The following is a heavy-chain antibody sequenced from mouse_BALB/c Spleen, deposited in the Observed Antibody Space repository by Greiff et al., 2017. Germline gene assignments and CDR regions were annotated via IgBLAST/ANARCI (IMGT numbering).Heavy chain of an antibody. J-gene: IGHJ3*01. CDR3: ARWGFAY. CDR1: GYTFTSYW. Sequence: QVQLQQPGAELVKPGASVKLSCKASGYTFTSYWMHWVKQRPGPGLEWIGEINPSNGRTNYNEKFKSKATLTVDKSSSTAYMQLSSLTSENSAVYYCARWGFAYWGQGTLVTVSA. CDR2: INPSNGRT. V-gene: IGHV1S81*02.